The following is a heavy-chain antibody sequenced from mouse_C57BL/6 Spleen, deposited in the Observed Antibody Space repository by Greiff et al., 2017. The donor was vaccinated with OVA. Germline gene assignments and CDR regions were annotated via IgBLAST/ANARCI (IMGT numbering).Heavy chain of an antibody. CDR3: ARWSTMVTTWVFWYFDV. J-gene: IGHJ1*03. CDR2: ISNGGGST. D-gene: IGHD2-1*01. Sequence: EVKLMESGGGLVQPGGSLKLSCAASGFTFSDYYMYWVRQTPEKRLEWVAYISNGGGSTYYPDTVKGRVTLSRDNAKNTLYLQMSRLKSEDTAMYYCARWSTMVTTWVFWYFDVWGTGTTVTVSS. CDR1: GFTFSDYY. V-gene: IGHV5-12*01.